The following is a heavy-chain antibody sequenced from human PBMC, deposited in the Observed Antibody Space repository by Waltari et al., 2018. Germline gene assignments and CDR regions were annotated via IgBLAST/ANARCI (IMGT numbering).Heavy chain of an antibody. CDR1: YG. J-gene: IGHJ4*02. CDR2: IIPIFGTA. CDR3: ARALGYYDSSGYCMAY. V-gene: IGHV1-69*05. Sequence: YGTRRVGQPPGQGLEWMGGIIPIFGTANYAQKFQGRVTITTDESTSTAYMELSSLRSEESAVYYCARALGYYDSSGYCMAYWGQGTLVTVSS. D-gene: IGHD3-22*01.